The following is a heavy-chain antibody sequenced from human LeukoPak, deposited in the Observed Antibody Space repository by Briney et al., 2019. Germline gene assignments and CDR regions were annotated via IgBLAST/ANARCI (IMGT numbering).Heavy chain of an antibody. Sequence: GGSLRLSCAASGFNVSSNYMSWVRQAPGKGLEWVSVFYSGGSTYYADSVKGRFTIARDNSKNTLYLQMSGLRAEDTAVYYCAGENERPDAFDIWGQGTMVTVSS. CDR3: AGENERPDAFDI. J-gene: IGHJ3*02. CDR2: FYSGGST. V-gene: IGHV3-53*01. CDR1: GFNVSSNY.